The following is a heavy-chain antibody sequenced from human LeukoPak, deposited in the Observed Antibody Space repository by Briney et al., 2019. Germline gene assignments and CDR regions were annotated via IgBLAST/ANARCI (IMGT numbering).Heavy chain of an antibody. CDR1: GGSISSSSYY. Sequence: SETLSLTCTVSGGSISSSSYYWGWIRQPPGKGLEWIGSIYYSGSTYYNPSLKSRVTISVDTSKNQFSLKLSSVTAADTAVYYSARTQQLGGGSNFGYWGQGTLVTVSS. D-gene: IGHD6-13*01. CDR3: ARTQQLGGGSNFGY. CDR2: IYYSGST. V-gene: IGHV4-39*07. J-gene: IGHJ4*02.